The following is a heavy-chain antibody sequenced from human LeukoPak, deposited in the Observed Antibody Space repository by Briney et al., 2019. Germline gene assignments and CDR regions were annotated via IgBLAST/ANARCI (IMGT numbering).Heavy chain of an antibody. CDR3: AKVLGVEATRDPLDS. D-gene: IGHD1-26*01. Sequence: PGGSLRLSCAASGFTFNDYAMHWVRQAPGKGLEWVSLITGNGATTYYADSVKGRFTISRDNSKNSLYLQMNSLTTEDTALYHCAKVLGVEATRDPLDSWGQGTLVTVSS. CDR1: GFTFNDYA. V-gene: IGHV3-43*02. J-gene: IGHJ4*02. CDR2: ITGNGATT.